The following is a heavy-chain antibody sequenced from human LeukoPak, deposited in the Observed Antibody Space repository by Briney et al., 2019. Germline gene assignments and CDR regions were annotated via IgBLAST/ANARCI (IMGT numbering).Heavy chain of an antibody. V-gene: IGHV3-23*01. Sequence: GGSLRLSCAASGLTFSRYAMSWVRLAPGKGLEWVSVISADGGRTDYADSVKGRFTISRDISKNTLYLQMSTLKVDDTAVYYCAKQSEIGDYQFFDHWGQGTPVTVSS. D-gene: IGHD4-17*01. CDR3: AKQSEIGDYQFFDH. CDR2: ISADGGRT. J-gene: IGHJ4*02. CDR1: GLTFSRYA.